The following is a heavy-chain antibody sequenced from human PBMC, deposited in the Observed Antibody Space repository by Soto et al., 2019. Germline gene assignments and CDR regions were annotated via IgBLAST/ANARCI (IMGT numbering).Heavy chain of an antibody. CDR1: GFTFDDYA. V-gene: IGHV3-43D*04. D-gene: IGHD2-2*02. J-gene: IGHJ6*02. Sequence: GGSLRLSCAASGFTFDDYAMHWARQAPGKGLEWVSLISWDGGSTYYADSVKGRFTISRDNSKNSLYLQMNSLRAEDTALYYCAKDITPPGAASCYTCYYYYGMDVWGQGTTVTVSS. CDR3: AKDITPPGAASCYTCYYYYGMDV. CDR2: ISWDGGST.